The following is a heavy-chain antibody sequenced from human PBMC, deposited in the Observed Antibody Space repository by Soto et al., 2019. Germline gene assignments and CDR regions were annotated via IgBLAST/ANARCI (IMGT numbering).Heavy chain of an antibody. CDR2: INHSGST. Sequence: SETLSLTCAVYGGSFSGYYWSWIRQPPGKGLEWIGEINHSGSTNYNPSLKSRVTISVDTSKNQFSLKLSSVTAADTAVYYCASRAAPVGFDYWGQGTLVTVSS. CDR1: GGSFSGYY. CDR3: ASRAAPVGFDY. V-gene: IGHV4-34*01. D-gene: IGHD6-13*01. J-gene: IGHJ4*02.